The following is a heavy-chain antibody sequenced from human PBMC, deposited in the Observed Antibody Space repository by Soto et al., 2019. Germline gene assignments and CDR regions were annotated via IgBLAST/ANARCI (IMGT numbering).Heavy chain of an antibody. J-gene: IGHJ4*02. Sequence: GGSLRLSCAASGFTFSNAWMSWVRQAPGKGLEWVGRIKSKTDGGTTDYAAPVKGRFTISRDDSKNTLYLQMNSLKTEDTAIYYCAKDHSFYGVFDYWGQGTLVTVSS. CDR1: GFTFSNAW. D-gene: IGHD4-17*01. CDR3: AKDHSFYGVFDY. CDR2: IKSKTDGGTT. V-gene: IGHV3-15*01.